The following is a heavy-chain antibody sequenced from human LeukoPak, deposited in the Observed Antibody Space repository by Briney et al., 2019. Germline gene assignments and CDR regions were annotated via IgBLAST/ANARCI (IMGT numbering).Heavy chain of an antibody. Sequence: PGRSLRLSCAAAGFTFSHYGMHWVRPAPGKGLEWVAVIWFDGTNQYYADSVKGRSPISRDVSGNTGYLQMNSLRPEDTGVYYCAKDAQRGFDYSNSLESWGQGTPVTVST. D-gene: IGHD4-11*01. CDR1: GFTFSHYG. J-gene: IGHJ5*01. CDR2: IWFDGTNQ. CDR3: AKDAQRGFDYSNSLES. V-gene: IGHV3-33*06.